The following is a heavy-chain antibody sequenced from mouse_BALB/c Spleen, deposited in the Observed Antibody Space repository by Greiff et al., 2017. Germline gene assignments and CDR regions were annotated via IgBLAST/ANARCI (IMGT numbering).Heavy chain of an antibody. V-gene: IGHV14-3*02. J-gene: IGHJ4*01. CDR1: GFNIKDTY. CDR3: ASYTWDGRNYAMDY. D-gene: IGHD4-1*01. CDR2: IDPANGNT. Sequence: EVQLQQSGAELVKPGASVKLSCTASGFNIKDTYMHWVKQRPEQGLEWIGRIDPANGNTKYDPKFQGKATITADTSSNTAYLQLSSLTSEDTAVYYCASYTWDGRNYAMDYWGQGTSVTVSS.